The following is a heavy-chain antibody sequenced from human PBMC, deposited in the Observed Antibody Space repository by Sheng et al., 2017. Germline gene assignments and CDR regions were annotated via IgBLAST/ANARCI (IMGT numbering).Heavy chain of an antibody. CDR3: ARHGRGPYYFDS. J-gene: IGHJ4*02. V-gene: IGHV4-39*01. Sequence: QLQLQESGPGLVKPSETMSLSCTVSGGSISRSSYYWGWIRQPPGKGLEWIGTIYYSGSTYYNPSLKSRVTISVDTSKNQFSLKLDSVTAADTALYFCARHGRGPYYFDSWGQGTLVTVSS. CDR1: GGSISRSSYY. D-gene: IGHD6-25*01. CDR2: IYYSGST.